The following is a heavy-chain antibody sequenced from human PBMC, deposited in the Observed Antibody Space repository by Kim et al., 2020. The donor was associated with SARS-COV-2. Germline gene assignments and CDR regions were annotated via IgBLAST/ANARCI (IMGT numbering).Heavy chain of an antibody. D-gene: IGHD3-3*01. CDR1: GGSISSSTYY. V-gene: IGHV4-39*01. CDR2: IYYTGTT. Sequence: SETLSLTCSVSGGSISSSTYYWGWIRQPPGKGLEWVGSIYYTGTTYYNPSLKSRVTMSVDTSRNQFSLKLTSGTAADTSIYHCARHSRREGVRFQDLDDFDIWGQGTMVTVSS. CDR3: ARHSRREGVRFQDLDDFDI. J-gene: IGHJ3*02.